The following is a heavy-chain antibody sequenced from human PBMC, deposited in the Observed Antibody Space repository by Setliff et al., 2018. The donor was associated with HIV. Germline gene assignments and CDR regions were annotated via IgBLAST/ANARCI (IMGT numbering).Heavy chain of an antibody. CDR3: ARGDVVVPAAIVVDWFDP. CDR1: GDTFTTYA. V-gene: IGHV1-3*01. Sequence: GASVKVSCKASGDTFTTYALHWVRQAPGQRLEWMGWINAGNGDTKSSQKFQGRVTITRDTSASTAYMELSSLRSEDTAVYYCARGDVVVPAAIVVDWFDPWGQGTLVTVSS. D-gene: IGHD2-2*01. J-gene: IGHJ5*02. CDR2: INAGNGDT.